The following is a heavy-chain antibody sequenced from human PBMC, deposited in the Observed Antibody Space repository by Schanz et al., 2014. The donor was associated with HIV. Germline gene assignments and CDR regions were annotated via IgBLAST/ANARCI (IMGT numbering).Heavy chain of an antibody. D-gene: IGHD6-13*01. CDR2: IIPIFGTA. V-gene: IGHV1-69*06. J-gene: IGHJ6*02. Sequence: QVQLVQSGAEVKKPGSSVKVSCKASGGTFSSYAISWVRQAPGQGLEWMGGIIPIFGTADYAQKFQGTVKIPADKSTSKAYMELSSLRSEDTAVYYCARGALGLAEAGSYYFYYGMDVWGQGTTVTVSS. CDR3: ARGALGLAEAGSYYFYYGMDV. CDR1: GGTFSSYA.